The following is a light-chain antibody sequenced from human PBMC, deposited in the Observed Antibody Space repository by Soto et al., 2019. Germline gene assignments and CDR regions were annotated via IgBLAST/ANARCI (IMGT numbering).Light chain of an antibody. CDR2: GAS. Sequence: DIVLTQSPGTLSLSPGERATLSCRASQSISSSYLAWYQQKPGQAPRLFIYGASSRGTGIPARFSGSGSGTDFTLTISSLESEDFAVYFCQQYGSSLYTFGQGTKLEIQ. V-gene: IGKV3-20*01. CDR1: QSISSSY. J-gene: IGKJ2*01. CDR3: QQYGSSLYT.